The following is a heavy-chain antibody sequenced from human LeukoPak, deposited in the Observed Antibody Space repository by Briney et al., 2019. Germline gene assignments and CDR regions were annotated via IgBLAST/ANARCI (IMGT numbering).Heavy chain of an antibody. CDR3: ATNYYDSSGYYYGFDY. CDR1: GGTFSSYA. CDR2: IIPIFGTA. Sequence: SVKVSCKASGGTFSSYAISWVRQAPGQGLVWMGGIIPIFGTANYAQKFQGRVTITTDESTSTAYMELSSLRSEDTAVYYCATNYYDSSGYYYGFDYWGQGTLVTVSS. J-gene: IGHJ4*02. V-gene: IGHV1-69*05. D-gene: IGHD3-22*01.